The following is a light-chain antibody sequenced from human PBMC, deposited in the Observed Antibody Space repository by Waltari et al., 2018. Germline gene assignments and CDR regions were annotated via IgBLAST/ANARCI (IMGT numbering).Light chain of an antibody. J-gene: IGKJ4*01. CDR2: DTS. CDR3: QQRAKWPLT. V-gene: IGKV3-11*01. Sequence: EIVLTQSPAKLSLSPGARAPLSCRASQSVSNYLAWYQQKPGQAPTLLIYDTSNRATDIPARFSGSGSGTDFTLTITSLEPGDSAIYYCQQRAKWPLTFGGGTRVETK. CDR1: QSVSNY.